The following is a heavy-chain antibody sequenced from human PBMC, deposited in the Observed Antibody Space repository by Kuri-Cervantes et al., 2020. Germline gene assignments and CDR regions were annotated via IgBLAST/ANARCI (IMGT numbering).Heavy chain of an antibody. CDR3: ARGYSYADY. CDR2: ISGSGGST. J-gene: IGHJ4*02. CDR1: GFTFSSYS. V-gene: IGHV3-23*01. D-gene: IGHD5-18*01. Sequence: GESLKISCAASGFTFSSYSMNWVRQAPGKGLEWVSAISGSGGSTYYADSVKGRFTISRDNSKNTLYLQMNSLRAEDTAVYYCARGYSYADYWGQGTLVTVSS.